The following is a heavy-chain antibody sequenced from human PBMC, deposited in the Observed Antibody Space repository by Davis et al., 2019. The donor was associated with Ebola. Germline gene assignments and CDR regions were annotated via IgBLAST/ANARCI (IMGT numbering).Heavy chain of an antibody. CDR1: GFTFSSYS. CDR2: ISSSSSYI. D-gene: IGHD1-7*01. CDR3: ARGVLTGTTYWFDP. Sequence: GESLKISCAASGFTFSSYSMNWVRQAPGKGLEWVSSISSSSSYIYYADSVKGRFTISRDNAKNSLYLKMNSLRAEDTAVYYCARGVLTGTTYWFDPWGQGTLVTVSS. V-gene: IGHV3-21*01. J-gene: IGHJ5*02.